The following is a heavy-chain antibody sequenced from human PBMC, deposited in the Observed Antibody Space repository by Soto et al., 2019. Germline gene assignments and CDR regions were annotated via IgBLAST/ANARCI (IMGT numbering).Heavy chain of an antibody. CDR1: GFTFSSYG. D-gene: IGHD3-3*01. Sequence: QVQLVESGGGVVQPGRSLRLSCAASGFTFSSYGMHWVRQAPGKGLVWVAVISYDGSNKYYADSVKGRFTISRDNSKNTLYLQMNSLRAEDTAVYYCATAALRFLEWYYYMDVWGKGTTVTVSS. V-gene: IGHV3-30*03. CDR2: ISYDGSNK. J-gene: IGHJ6*03. CDR3: ATAALRFLEWYYYMDV.